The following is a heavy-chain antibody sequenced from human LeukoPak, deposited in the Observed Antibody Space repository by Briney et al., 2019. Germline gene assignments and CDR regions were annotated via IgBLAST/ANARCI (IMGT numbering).Heavy chain of an antibody. D-gene: IGHD2-21*02. CDR1: GGSISPYY. V-gene: IGHV4-59*01. CDR2: IYYSGST. J-gene: IGHJ4*02. Sequence: SETLSLTCTVSGGSISPYYWSWVRQPPGKGLEWIGYIYYSGSTNYNPSLKSRVTISVDTSKNQFSLELSSVTAADTAVYYCTRTSCSGDCYWHDYWGQGTLVTVSS. CDR3: TRTSCSGDCYWHDY.